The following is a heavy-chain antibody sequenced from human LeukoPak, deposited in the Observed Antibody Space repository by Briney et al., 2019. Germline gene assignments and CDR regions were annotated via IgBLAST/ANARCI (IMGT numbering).Heavy chain of an antibody. J-gene: IGHJ5*02. V-gene: IGHV5-51*01. Sequence: GESLKISCKASGYNFTTYWIGWVRQMPGKGLEYRGIIYPRDSQIRYSPSFQGQVTISADKSISTAYLQWTSLKASDTAIYYCARHTKRPQAGWFDPWGQGTLVTVSS. CDR1: GYNFTTYW. D-gene: IGHD6-25*01. CDR2: IYPRDSQI. CDR3: ARHTKRPQAGWFDP.